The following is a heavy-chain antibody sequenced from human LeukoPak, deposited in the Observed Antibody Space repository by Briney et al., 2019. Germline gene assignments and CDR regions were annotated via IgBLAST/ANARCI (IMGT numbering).Heavy chain of an antibody. CDR1: GYTFTSYD. D-gene: IGHD2-2*01. CDR2: MNPNSGNT. CDR3: ARWDCSSTSCSLGLDI. Sequence: ASVKVSCKASGYTFTSYDINWVRQATGQGLEWMGWMNPNSGNTGYAQKFQGRVTMTSNTSISTAYMELSSLRSEDTAVYYCARWDCSSTSCSLGLDIWGQGTMVTVSS. J-gene: IGHJ3*02. V-gene: IGHV1-8*01.